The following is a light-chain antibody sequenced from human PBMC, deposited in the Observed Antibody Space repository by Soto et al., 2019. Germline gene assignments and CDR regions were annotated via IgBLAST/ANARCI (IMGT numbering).Light chain of an antibody. CDR2: GAS. V-gene: IGKV3-20*01. CDR3: QQDGSSPPWT. Sequence: EIVLTQSPGTLSLSPGERATLSCRASQSVSSSYLAWYQQKPGQAPRLLIYGASSRATGIPDRFSGSGSGTDFTLTISKLEPEVFEVYYCQQDGSSPPWTFGQGASVEIK. J-gene: IGKJ1*01. CDR1: QSVSSSY.